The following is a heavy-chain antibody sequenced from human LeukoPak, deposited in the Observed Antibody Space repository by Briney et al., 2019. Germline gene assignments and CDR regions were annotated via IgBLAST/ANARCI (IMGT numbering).Heavy chain of an antibody. CDR1: GFTISSYA. D-gene: IGHD1-26*01. V-gene: IGHV3-30-3*01. CDR2: ISYDGSNK. J-gene: IGHJ4*02. CDR3: ASPFSGSYYSYFDY. Sequence: GGSLRLSCAASGFTISSYAMHWVRQAPGKGLECVAVISYDGSNKDYADSVKGRFTISRDNSKNTLYLQMNSLRTEDTAVYYCASPFSGSYYSYFDYWGQGTLVTVSS.